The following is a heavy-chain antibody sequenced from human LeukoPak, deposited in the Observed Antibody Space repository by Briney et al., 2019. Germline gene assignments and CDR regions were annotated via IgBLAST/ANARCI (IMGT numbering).Heavy chain of an antibody. J-gene: IGHJ4*02. CDR2: INPNSGDT. D-gene: IGHD1-26*01. V-gene: IGHV1-2*02. Sequence: ASVKVSCKASGYTLTDHYMHWVRQAPGQGLEWMGWINPNSGDTNYALKFQGRVTMTRDTSISTAYMELSRLTSDDTAIYYCARDWRGSYFPDFWGQGTLVTVSS. CDR1: GYTLTDHY. CDR3: ARDWRGSYFPDF.